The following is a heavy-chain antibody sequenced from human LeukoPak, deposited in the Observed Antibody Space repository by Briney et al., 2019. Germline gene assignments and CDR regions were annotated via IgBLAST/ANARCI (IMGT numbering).Heavy chain of an antibody. J-gene: IGHJ4*02. V-gene: IGHV1-69*13. Sequence: SVKVSCKASGGTFSSYAISWMRQAPGQGLEWMGGIIPIFGTANYAQKFQGRVTITADESTSAAYMELSSLRSEDTAVYYCASGYSSSWYYFDYWGQGTLVTVSS. CDR1: GGTFSSYA. CDR3: ASGYSSSWYYFDY. D-gene: IGHD6-13*01. CDR2: IIPIFGTA.